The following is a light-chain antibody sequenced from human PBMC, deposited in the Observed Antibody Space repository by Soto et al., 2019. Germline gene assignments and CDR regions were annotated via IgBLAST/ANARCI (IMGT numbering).Light chain of an antibody. CDR2: LGS. V-gene: IGKV2-28*01. CDR1: QSLLQTNGYNY. CDR3: MQALQTPLYT. J-gene: IGKJ2*01. Sequence: DIVMTQSPLSLPVTPGEPASISCRSSQSLLQTNGYNYLDWYLQKPGQSPQLLIYLGSNRASGVPDRFSGSGSGTDFTLKINRVEAKDVGVYYCMQALQTPLYTFGQGTKLEI.